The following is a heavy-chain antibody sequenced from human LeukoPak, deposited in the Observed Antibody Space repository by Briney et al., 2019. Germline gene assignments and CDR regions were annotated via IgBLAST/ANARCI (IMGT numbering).Heavy chain of an antibody. CDR3: RGSRSRGYDYVAAIDI. J-gene: IGHJ3*02. D-gene: IGHD3-22*01. V-gene: IGHV4-34*01. CDR1: GGYFSGYY. CDR2: INHGGSS. Sequence: SETLSLTCAVYGGYFSGYYWSWIRQPPGKELEWIGEINHGGSSNYNPSLKSRVTISVDTSKNQFSLKLTSVTAADTAVYYCRGSRSRGYDYVAAIDIWGQGTKVTVSS.